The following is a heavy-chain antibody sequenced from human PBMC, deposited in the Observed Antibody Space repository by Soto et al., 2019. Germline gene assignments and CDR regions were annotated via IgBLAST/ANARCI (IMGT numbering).Heavy chain of an antibody. CDR2: ILPIFGPA. CDR3: AREEGY. V-gene: IGHV1-69*12. J-gene: IGHJ4*02. CDR1: GGAFSNYA. Sequence: QVQLVQSGAEVKKPGSSVKVSCKASGGAFSNYAISWVRQAPGQGLEWMGGILPIFGPANYAQKFQGRVTITADVSTSTAYMELSSLRCDDTAVYYCAREEGYWGQGTLVTVSS.